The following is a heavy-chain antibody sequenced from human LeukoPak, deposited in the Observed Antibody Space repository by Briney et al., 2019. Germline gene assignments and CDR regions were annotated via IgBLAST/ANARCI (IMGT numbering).Heavy chain of an antibody. Sequence: SETLSLTCTVSGGSIISSTYYWGWIRQPPGKGLEWIGTINYSGSTYYNPSLKSRVTISMDTSKNQFSLKLSSVTAADTAMYYCARREVGATFDYWGQGTLVTVSS. CDR2: INYSGST. CDR1: GGSIISSTYY. CDR3: ARREVGATFDY. J-gene: IGHJ4*02. V-gene: IGHV4-39*01. D-gene: IGHD1-26*01.